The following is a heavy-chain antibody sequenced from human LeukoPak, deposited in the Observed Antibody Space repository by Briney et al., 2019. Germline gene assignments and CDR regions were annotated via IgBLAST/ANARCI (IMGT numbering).Heavy chain of an antibody. CDR1: GFTVSNNY. V-gene: IGHV3-53*01. CDR3: ARRDDHNGRDY. D-gene: IGHD5-24*01. J-gene: IGHJ4*02. CDR2: IYSGGST. Sequence: PGGSLRLSCAASGFTVSNNYMSWVRQAPRKGLEWVSLIYSGGSTYYADSVKGRFTISRDNSKNTVHLQMNSLRAEDTAMYYCARRDDHNGRDYWGQGTLVTVSS.